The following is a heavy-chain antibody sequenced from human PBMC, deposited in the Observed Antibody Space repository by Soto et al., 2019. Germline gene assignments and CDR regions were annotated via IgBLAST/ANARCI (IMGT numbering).Heavy chain of an antibody. CDR1: GFTFGSYG. D-gene: IGHD2-21*02. CDR2: ISYDGSNK. V-gene: IGHV3-30*03. J-gene: IGHJ6*02. Sequence: GGSLRLSCAASGFTFGSYGMHWVLQAPGKGLEWVAVISYDGSNKYYSDSVKGRFTISRDNSKNTLYLQMNSLRDEDTAVYYCSRDCYPTIFYFYGMDVWGQGTTVTVS. CDR3: SRDCYPTIFYFYGMDV.